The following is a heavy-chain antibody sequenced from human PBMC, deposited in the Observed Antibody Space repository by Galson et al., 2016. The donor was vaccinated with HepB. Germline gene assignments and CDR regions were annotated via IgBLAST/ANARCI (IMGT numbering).Heavy chain of an antibody. V-gene: IGHV1-46*01. D-gene: IGHD1-26*01. Sequence: SVKVSCTASGYTFTTFYVPWVRQAPGQGLEWIGRIMPNGGSTIYAQNFQGRVTVTGDTSTSTVYMELSSLISEDTAVYYCARDGHKWDFDYWGQGSLVTVSS. CDR1: GYTFTTFY. CDR3: ARDGHKWDFDY. J-gene: IGHJ4*02. CDR2: IMPNGGST.